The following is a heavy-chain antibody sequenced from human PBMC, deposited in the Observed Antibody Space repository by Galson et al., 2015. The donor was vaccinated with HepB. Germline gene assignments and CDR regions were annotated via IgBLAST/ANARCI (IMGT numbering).Heavy chain of an antibody. Sequence: SVKVSCKASGYTFTSYYMHWVRQAPGQGLEWMGIINPSGGSTSYARKFQGRVTMTRDTSTSTVYMELSSLRSEDTAVYYCAGTALRFLEWLPPFDYWGQGTLVTVSS. D-gene: IGHD3-3*01. J-gene: IGHJ4*02. CDR2: INPSGGST. V-gene: IGHV1-46*01. CDR3: AGTALRFLEWLPPFDY. CDR1: GYTFTSYY.